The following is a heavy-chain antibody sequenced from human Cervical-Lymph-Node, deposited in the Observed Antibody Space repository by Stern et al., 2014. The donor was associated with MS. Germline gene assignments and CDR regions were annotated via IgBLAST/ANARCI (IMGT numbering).Heavy chain of an antibody. CDR1: GYTFTSYG. CDR3: ARESSSNWQHRYCYYGMDV. Sequence: QVQLVQSGAEVKKPGASVKVSCKASGYTFTSYGISWVRQAPGQGLEWMGWISAYNGNRNYAQKLQGRVTMTTDTSTSTAYMELRSLRSDDTAVYYCARESSSNWQHRYCYYGMDVWGQGTTVTVSS. V-gene: IGHV1-18*01. D-gene: IGHD6-13*01. CDR2: ISAYNGNR. J-gene: IGHJ6*02.